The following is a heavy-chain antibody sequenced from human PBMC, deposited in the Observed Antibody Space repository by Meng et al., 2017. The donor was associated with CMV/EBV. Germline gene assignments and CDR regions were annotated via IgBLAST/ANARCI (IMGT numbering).Heavy chain of an antibody. Sequence: GESLKISCAASGFTFSSYAMSWVRQAPGKGLEWVSAISGSGGSTYYADSVKGRFTISRDNSKNTLYLQMNRLRAEDTAVYYCAKDRTVAGKYYFDYWGQGTLVTVSS. J-gene: IGHJ4*02. CDR3: AKDRTVAGKYYFDY. CDR1: GFTFSSYA. V-gene: IGHV3-23*01. CDR2: ISGSGGST. D-gene: IGHD6-19*01.